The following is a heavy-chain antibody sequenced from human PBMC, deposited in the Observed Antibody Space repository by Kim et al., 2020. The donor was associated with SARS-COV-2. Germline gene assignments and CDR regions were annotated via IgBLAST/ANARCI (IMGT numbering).Heavy chain of an antibody. J-gene: IGHJ6*02. CDR1: GFTFSRYA. CDR3: ARDFCSGGSCYQTLLSLTLYYNYCGMDV. V-gene: IGHV3-30-3*01. D-gene: IGHD2-15*01. Sequence: GGSLRLSCAASGFTFSRYAMHWVRQAPGKGLEWVAVISYDGSNKNYADSVKGRFTISRDNSKNTLYLQMNSLRAEDTAVYYCARDFCSGGSCYQTLLSLTLYYNYCGMDVWGQGTTVTVSS. CDR2: ISYDGSNK.